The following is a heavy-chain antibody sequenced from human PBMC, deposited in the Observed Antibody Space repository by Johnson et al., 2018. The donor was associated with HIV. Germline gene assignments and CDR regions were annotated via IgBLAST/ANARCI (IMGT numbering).Heavy chain of an antibody. Sequence: QMLLVESGGGVVQPGRSLRLSCAASGFTFSSYGMHWVRQAPGKGLEWVSVIYSGGSTYYADSVKGRFTISRDNSKNTLYLQMNSLRAEDTAVYYCASRYGDYGLGAFDIWGQGTMVTVSS. CDR3: ASRYGDYGLGAFDI. J-gene: IGHJ3*02. CDR1: GFTFSSYG. D-gene: IGHD4-17*01. V-gene: IGHV3-NL1*01. CDR2: IYSGGST.